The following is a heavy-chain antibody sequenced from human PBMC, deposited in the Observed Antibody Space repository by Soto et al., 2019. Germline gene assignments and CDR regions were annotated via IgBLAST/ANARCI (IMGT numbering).Heavy chain of an antibody. CDR3: AKDMENGYNPYYYYGMDV. J-gene: IGHJ6*02. Sequence: VQLVESGGGVVQPGRSLRLSCAASGFTFSSYAMHWVRQAPGKGLEWVSSISWNSVSIGYADSVKGRFTISRDNAKNSLYLQMNSLRAEDTALYYCAKDMENGYNPYYYYGMDVWGQGTTVTVSS. CDR2: ISWNSVSI. D-gene: IGHD3-10*01. CDR1: GFTFSSYA. V-gene: IGHV3-9*01.